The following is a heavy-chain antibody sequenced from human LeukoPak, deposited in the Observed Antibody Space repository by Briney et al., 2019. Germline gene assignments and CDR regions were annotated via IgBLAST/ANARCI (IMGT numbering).Heavy chain of an antibody. V-gene: IGHV3-23*01. J-gene: IGHJ4*02. Sequence: GRSLRLSCAASGFTFSSYAMSWVRQAPGKGLEWVSAISGSGGSTYYADSVKGRFTISRDNSKNTLYLQMNSLRAEDTAVYYCANLLTPYDYVWGSYRTFDYWGQGTLVTASS. CDR2: ISGSGGST. CDR3: ANLLTPYDYVWGSYRTFDY. CDR1: GFTFSSYA. D-gene: IGHD3-16*02.